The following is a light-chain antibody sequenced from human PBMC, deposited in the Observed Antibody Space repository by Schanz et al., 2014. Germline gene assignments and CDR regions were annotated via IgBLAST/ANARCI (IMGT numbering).Light chain of an antibody. CDR3: QQYGSPWT. J-gene: IGKJ1*01. V-gene: IGKV3-20*01. Sequence: EIVLTQSPGTLSLSPGERATLSCRASQSVSSSHLAWYQQKPGQAPRLLIHGASSRATGIPGRFSGSGSGTDFTLTISRLEPEDFAVYYCQQYGSPWTFGQGTKVEIK. CDR2: GAS. CDR1: QSVSSSH.